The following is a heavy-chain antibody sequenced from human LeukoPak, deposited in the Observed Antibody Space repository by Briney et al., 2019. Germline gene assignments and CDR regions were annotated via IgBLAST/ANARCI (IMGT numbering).Heavy chain of an antibody. J-gene: IGHJ4*02. CDR3: ARDSSYTAMVNYYFDS. D-gene: IGHD5-18*01. V-gene: IGHV3-11*04. CDR1: GFTFSDYF. Sequence: PGGSLRLSCAASGFTFSDYFMSWIRQAPGKGLEWVGYISSSGSTIYYADSVKGRFTISRDNARNSLYLQMNSLRAEDAAVYYCARDSSYTAMVNYYFDSWGQGTPVTVSS. CDR2: ISSSGSTI.